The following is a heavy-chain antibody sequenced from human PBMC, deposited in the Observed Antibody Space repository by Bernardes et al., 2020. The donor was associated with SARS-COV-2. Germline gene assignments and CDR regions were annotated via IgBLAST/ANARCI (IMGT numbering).Heavy chain of an antibody. V-gene: IGHV4-59*01. D-gene: IGHD1-1*01. CDR3: ARDTNGFDV. CDR1: TGSISSYS. J-gene: IGHJ3*01. Sequence: SETLPLTCTVSTGSISSYSWSWIRQPPGPGLAWIGNIYDSGRTTYNPSLKSRVTMSVDTSRSQFTLKLNSVTAADTAVYYCARDTNGFDVWGQGTMVTVSA. CDR2: IYDSGRT.